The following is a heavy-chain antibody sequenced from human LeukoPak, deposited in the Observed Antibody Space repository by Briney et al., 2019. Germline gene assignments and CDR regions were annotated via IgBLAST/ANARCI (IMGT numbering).Heavy chain of an antibody. CDR3: ARDLVVVRAFDI. CDR2: IYYSGST. CDR1: GGSISSYY. Sequence: SETLSLTCTASGGSISSYYWSWIGQPPGKGLEWIGYIYYSGSTNYNPSLKSRVTISVDTSKNQFSLKLSSVTAADTAVYYCARDLVVVRAFDIWGQGTMVTVSS. V-gene: IGHV4-59*01. J-gene: IGHJ3*02. D-gene: IGHD2-2*01.